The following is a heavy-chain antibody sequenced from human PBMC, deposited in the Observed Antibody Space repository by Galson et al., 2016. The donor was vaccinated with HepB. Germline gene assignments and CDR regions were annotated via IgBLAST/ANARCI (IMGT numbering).Heavy chain of an antibody. D-gene: IGHD6-25*01. Sequence: SLRLSCAASGFTFSSYGMHWVRQAPGKGLEWVAVISYDGSNKYYADSVKGRFTISRDNSKNTMYLQMNSLRAEDTAVYYCAKESGIAAAGAFDPWGQGTRVTVSS. CDR3: AKESGIAAAGAFDP. J-gene: IGHJ5*02. CDR1: GFTFSSYG. CDR2: ISYDGSNK. V-gene: IGHV3-30*18.